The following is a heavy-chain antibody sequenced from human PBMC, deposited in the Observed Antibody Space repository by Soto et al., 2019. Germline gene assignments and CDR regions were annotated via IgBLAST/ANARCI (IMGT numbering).Heavy chain of an antibody. D-gene: IGHD3-10*01. CDR2: IIPSFGTP. Sequence: SVKVACKASGGFFDACSITCMRHAPGQGLEWMGGIIPSFGTPNYAQRFQGIVTFTADESTTTGYMELSSLRSDDTAVYYCARGESCRGGSCLLDFWGQGTMVTVSS. J-gene: IGHJ4*02. CDR1: GGFFDACS. V-gene: IGHV1-69*13. CDR3: ARGESCRGGSCLLDF.